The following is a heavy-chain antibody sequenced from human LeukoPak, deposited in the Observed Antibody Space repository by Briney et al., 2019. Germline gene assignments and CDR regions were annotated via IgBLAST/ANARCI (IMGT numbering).Heavy chain of an antibody. CDR3: ARRTGQLAFVDY. V-gene: IGHV1-2*06. D-gene: IGHD6-6*01. CDR2: INPNSGDT. Sequence: ASVKVSCKASGYTFTGYHLHWVRQAPGQGLEWMGRINPNSGDTNYAQKFQGRVTMTRDTSISTAYMELSRLRSEDTAVYYCARRTGQLAFVDYWGQGTLVTVSS. CDR1: GYTFTGYH. J-gene: IGHJ4*02.